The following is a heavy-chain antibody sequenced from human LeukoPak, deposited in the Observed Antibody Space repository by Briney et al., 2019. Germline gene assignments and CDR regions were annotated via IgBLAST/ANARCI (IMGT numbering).Heavy chain of an antibody. CDR1: GYTFTGYY. CDR3: ARDSPYSSSWYSNPRYYFDY. J-gene: IGHJ4*02. Sequence: ASVKVSCKASGYTFTGYYMHWVRQAPGQGLEWMGWINPNSGGTNYAQKFQGRVTMTRDTSISTAYMERSRLRSDDTAVYYCARDSPYSSSWYSNPRYYFDYWGQGTLVTVSS. V-gene: IGHV1-2*02. CDR2: INPNSGGT. D-gene: IGHD6-13*01.